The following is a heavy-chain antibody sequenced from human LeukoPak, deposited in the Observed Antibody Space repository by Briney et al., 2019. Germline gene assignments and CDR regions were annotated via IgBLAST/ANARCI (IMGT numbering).Heavy chain of an antibody. D-gene: IGHD4-17*01. CDR1: GFTFSSYG. CDR3: AKGQTTVTNVNWFDP. CDR2: ISYDGSNK. V-gene: IGHV3-30*18. J-gene: IGHJ5*02. Sequence: GGSLRLSCAASGFTFSSYGMHWVRQAPGKGLEWVAVISYDGSNKYYADSVKGRFTISRDNSKNTLYLQMNSLRAEDTAVYYCAKGQTTVTNVNWFDPWGQGTLVTVSS.